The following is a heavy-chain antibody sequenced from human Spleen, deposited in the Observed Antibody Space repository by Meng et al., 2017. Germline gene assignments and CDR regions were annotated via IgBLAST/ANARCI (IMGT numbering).Heavy chain of an antibody. D-gene: IGHD3-10*01. CDR3: ARPLWFGTNWFDP. J-gene: IGHJ5*02. CDR1: GYTFTGYY. CDR2: INPNSGGT. V-gene: IGHV1-2*06. Sequence: VQLVQSGAEVKKPGASVKVSCKASGYTFTGYYMHWVRQAPGQGLEWMGRINPNSGGTNYAQKFQGRVTMTRDTSISTAYMELSRLRSDDTAVYYCARPLWFGTNWFDPWGQGTLVTVSS.